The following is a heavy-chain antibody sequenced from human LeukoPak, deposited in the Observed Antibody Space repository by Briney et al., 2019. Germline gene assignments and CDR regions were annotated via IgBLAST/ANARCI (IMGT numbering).Heavy chain of an antibody. CDR3: ATVSPITGTNPYFDY. CDR1: GGTFSSYA. CDR2: IIPIFGTA. D-gene: IGHD1-20*01. Sequence: ASVKVSCKASGGTFSSYAISWVRQAPGQGLEWMGGIIPIFGTANYAQKFQGRVTITADKSTSTAYMELSRLRSDDTAVYYCATVSPITGTNPYFDYWGQGTLVTVSS. J-gene: IGHJ4*02. V-gene: IGHV1-69*06.